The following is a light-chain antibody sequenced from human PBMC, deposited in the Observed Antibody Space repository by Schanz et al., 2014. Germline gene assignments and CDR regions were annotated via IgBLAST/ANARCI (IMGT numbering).Light chain of an antibody. CDR2: EGS. V-gene: IGLV2-14*02. Sequence: QSALTQPASVSGSPGQSITISCTGTSSDVGSYNLVSWYQQHPGKAPKLMIYEGSKRPSGVSHRFSGSKSGNTASLTISGLQAEDEADYYCSSYGGSNFVVFGGGTKLTVL. J-gene: IGLJ2*01. CDR1: SSDVGSYNL. CDR3: SSYGGSNFVV.